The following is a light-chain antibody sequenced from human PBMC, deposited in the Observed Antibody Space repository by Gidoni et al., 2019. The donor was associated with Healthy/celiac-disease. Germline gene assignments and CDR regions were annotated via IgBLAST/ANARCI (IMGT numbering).Light chain of an antibody. J-gene: IGKJ3*01. CDR2: GAS. CDR3: QQYGSSPFT. CDR1: QSVSSSY. V-gene: IGKV3-20*01. Sequence: TVLTQPPGTLSLSPGERATLPCRASQSVSSSYLAWYQQQPSQAPRLLIYGASSRATGIPDRFSGSGSGTYLTLTISRLEPEDFAVYYCQQYGSSPFTFGPGTKVDIK.